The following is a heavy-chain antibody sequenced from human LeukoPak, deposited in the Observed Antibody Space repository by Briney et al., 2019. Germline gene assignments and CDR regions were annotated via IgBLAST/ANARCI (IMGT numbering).Heavy chain of an antibody. CDR3: ARHGTSGTNLNWFDP. J-gene: IGHJ5*02. Sequence: SETLSLTCTASGGSISSYYWSWIRQPPGKGLEWIGYIYYSGSTNYNPSLKSRVTISVDTSKNQFSLKLSSVTAADTAVYYCARHGTSGTNLNWFDPWGQGTLVTVSS. V-gene: IGHV4-59*01. D-gene: IGHD1-1*01. CDR2: IYYSGST. CDR1: GGSISSYY.